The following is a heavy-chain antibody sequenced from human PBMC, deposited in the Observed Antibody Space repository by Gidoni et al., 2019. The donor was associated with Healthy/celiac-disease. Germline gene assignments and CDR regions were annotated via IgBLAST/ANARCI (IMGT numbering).Heavy chain of an antibody. J-gene: IGHJ6*03. CDR2: IYHSGST. D-gene: IGHD3-10*01. Sequence: SIYHSGSTYYNPSLKSRVTISVDTSKNQFSLKLSSVTAADTAVYYCARGSGQLRLYYYYMDVWGKGTTVTVSS. CDR3: ARGSGQLRLYYYYMDV. V-gene: IGHV4-38-2*02.